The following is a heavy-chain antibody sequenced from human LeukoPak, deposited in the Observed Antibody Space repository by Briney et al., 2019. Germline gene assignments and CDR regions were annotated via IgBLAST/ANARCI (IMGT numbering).Heavy chain of an antibody. J-gene: IGHJ5*02. V-gene: IGHV4-4*07. Sequence: SETLSLTCTVSGASISLYYWSWIRQPAGKGLEWIGRLYTSGNTDYNPSLKSRITMSIDKSKNQFSLKLSSVTAADTAVYYCARDRVSSSGWYGVWFDPWGQGTLVTVSS. CDR3: ARDRVSSSGWYGVWFDP. CDR2: LYTSGNT. CDR1: GASISLYY. D-gene: IGHD6-13*01.